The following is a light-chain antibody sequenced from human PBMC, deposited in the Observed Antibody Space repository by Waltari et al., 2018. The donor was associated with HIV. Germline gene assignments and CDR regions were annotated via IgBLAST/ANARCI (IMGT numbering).Light chain of an antibody. CDR3: SSYATTATIV. J-gene: IGLJ1*01. CDR1: IGALSTYNP. Sequence: QPALPQPAYVSGSPGPSITISCPGRIGALSTYNPVPWYQQHPGKTPPFVVYGDHTRPSGVSSGFSGSKSGNTASLTISGLQPDDEADYYCSSYATTATIVFGTGTKVTVL. CDR2: GDH. V-gene: IGLV2-14*03.